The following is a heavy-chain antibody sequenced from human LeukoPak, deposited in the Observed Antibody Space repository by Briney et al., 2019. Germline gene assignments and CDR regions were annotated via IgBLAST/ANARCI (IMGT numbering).Heavy chain of an antibody. J-gene: IGHJ6*02. CDR3: ARGPAAGTDLFFYYYGMDV. D-gene: IGHD6-13*01. V-gene: IGHV3-30-3*01. CDR2: ISYDGSNK. Sequence: GGSLRLSCAASGFTFSSYAMHWVRQAPGKGLEWVAVISYDGSNKYYADSVKGRFTISRDNSKNTLYLQMNSLRAEDTAVYYCARGPAAGTDLFFYYYGMDVWGQGTTVTVSS. CDR1: GFTFSSYA.